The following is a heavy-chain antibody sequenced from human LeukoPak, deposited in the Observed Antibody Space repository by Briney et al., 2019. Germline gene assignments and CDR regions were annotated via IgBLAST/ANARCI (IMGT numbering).Heavy chain of an antibody. CDR3: ARAWDYYDSSGYPVEFDY. CDR2: INGFGTEA. D-gene: IGHD3-22*01. Sequence: GGSLRLSCAASGFTFSGYYMFWVRQVPGKGLMWVAHINGFGTEATYADSVKGRFTISRDNSKNTLYLQMNSLRAEDTAVYYCARAWDYYDSSGYPVEFDYWGQGTLVTVSS. J-gene: IGHJ4*02. V-gene: IGHV3-74*01. CDR1: GFTFSGYY.